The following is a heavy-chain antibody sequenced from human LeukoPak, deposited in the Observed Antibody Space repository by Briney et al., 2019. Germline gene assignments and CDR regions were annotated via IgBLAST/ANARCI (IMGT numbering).Heavy chain of an antibody. V-gene: IGHV3-21*01. D-gene: IGHD1-26*01. CDR2: ISSSSSYI. CDR1: GCTFSSYS. J-gene: IGHJ3*02. CDR3: ATLFSGTYYSAFDI. Sequence: GGSLRLSCAASGCTFSSYSMNWVRQAPGKGPEWVSSISSSSSYIYYADSVKGRFTISRDNAKNSLYLQMNSLRADDMAVYYCATLFSGTYYSAFDIWGQGTMVTVSS.